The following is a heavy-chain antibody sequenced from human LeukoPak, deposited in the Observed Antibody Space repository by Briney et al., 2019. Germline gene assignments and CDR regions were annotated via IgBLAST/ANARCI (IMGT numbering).Heavy chain of an antibody. D-gene: IGHD3-22*01. CDR1: GDTFTAYY. CDR3: ARGAHYHDSSEGYDY. Sequence: GASVEVSCKASGDTFTAYYMHWVRQAPGQGLEWMGWITPNSGGTNYAQKFQGRVTMTRDTSISTAYMELSRLRSHDTAVYYCARGAHYHDSSEGYDYWGQGTLVTVSS. J-gene: IGHJ4*02. V-gene: IGHV1-2*02. CDR2: ITPNSGGT.